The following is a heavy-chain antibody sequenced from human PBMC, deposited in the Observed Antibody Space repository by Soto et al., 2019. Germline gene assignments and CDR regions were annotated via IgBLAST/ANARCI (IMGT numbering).Heavy chain of an antibody. D-gene: IGHD3-3*01. CDR1: GYTFTSYY. CDR2: INPSGGST. V-gene: IGHV1-46*01. Sequence: ASVKVSCKASGYTFTSYYMHWVRQAPGQGLEWMGIINPSGGSTSYAQKFQGRVTMTRDTSTSTVYMELSSLRSEDTAVYYCAREGIDFWSGYLYYYGMDVWGQGTTVTVS. J-gene: IGHJ6*02. CDR3: AREGIDFWSGYLYYYGMDV.